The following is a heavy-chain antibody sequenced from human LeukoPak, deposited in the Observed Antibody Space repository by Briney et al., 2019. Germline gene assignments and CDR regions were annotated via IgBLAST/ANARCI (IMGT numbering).Heavy chain of an antibody. D-gene: IGHD2-21*02. CDR3: ASHISDCGGDCPFDY. Sequence: SGESLKISCHGSGYRFTSYWIGWVRQMPGKGLEWMGMIYPGDSDTRYSPSFQGHVTISDDKSISTAYLQWNSLKASDTAMYYCASHISDCGGDCPFDYWGQGTLVTVSS. V-gene: IGHV5-51*01. J-gene: IGHJ4*02. CDR1: GYRFTSYW. CDR2: IYPGDSDT.